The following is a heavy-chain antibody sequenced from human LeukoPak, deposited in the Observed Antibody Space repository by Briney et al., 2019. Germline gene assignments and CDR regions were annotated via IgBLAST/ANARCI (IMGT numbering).Heavy chain of an antibody. CDR2: TYYGSKWYT. CDR1: GDSVSSTNTA. V-gene: IGHV6-1*01. J-gene: IGHJ4*02. Sequence: SQTLSLTCAISGDSVSSTNTAWNWIRQSPSRGLEWLGRTYYGSKWYTDYAVSVKSRITINPDTSKNQFSLQLNSLTPEDTAVYYCARGWGFDFWGQGTLVTVSS. D-gene: IGHD7-27*01. CDR3: ARGWGFDF.